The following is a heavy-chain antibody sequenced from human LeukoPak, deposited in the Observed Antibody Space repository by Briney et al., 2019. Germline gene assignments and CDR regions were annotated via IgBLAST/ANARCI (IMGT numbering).Heavy chain of an antibody. D-gene: IGHD3-10*01. J-gene: IGHJ4*02. CDR3: ANMGRYYGSGSYANHPGFDY. V-gene: IGHV3-30*02. CDR2: IRYDGSDK. Sequence: PGGSLRLSCAASGFTFSTYGMHWVRQAPGKGLEWVTFIRYDGSDKYYADSVKGRFTISRDNSKNTLYLEMNSLTAEDTAVYYCANMGRYYGSGSYANHPGFDYWGQGTLVTVSS. CDR1: GFTFSTYG.